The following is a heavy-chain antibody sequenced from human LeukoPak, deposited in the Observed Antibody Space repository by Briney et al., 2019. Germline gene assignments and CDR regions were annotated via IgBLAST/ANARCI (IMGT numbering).Heavy chain of an antibody. J-gene: IGHJ4*02. CDR3: AKVFLGATLYFDY. Sequence: GASVKVSCKASGYAFTSYGISWVRQAPGQGLEWMGWISAYNGNTNYAQKLQGRVTMTTDTSTSTAYMELRSLRTDDTAVYYCAKVFLGATLYFDYWGQGTLVTVSS. CDR2: ISAYNGNT. V-gene: IGHV1-18*01. CDR1: GYAFTSYG. D-gene: IGHD1-26*01.